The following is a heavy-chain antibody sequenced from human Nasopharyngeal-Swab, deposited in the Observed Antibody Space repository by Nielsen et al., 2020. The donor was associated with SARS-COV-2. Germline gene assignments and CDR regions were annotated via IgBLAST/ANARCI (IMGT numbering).Heavy chain of an antibody. Sequence: PGKGLEWIGSIYYSGSTNYNPSLKSRVTISVDTSKNQFSLKLSSVTAADTAVYYCARGDGSSSWPNFDYWGQGTLVTVSS. CDR2: IYYSGST. D-gene: IGHD6-13*01. J-gene: IGHJ4*02. V-gene: IGHV4-39*07. CDR3: ARGDGSSSWPNFDY.